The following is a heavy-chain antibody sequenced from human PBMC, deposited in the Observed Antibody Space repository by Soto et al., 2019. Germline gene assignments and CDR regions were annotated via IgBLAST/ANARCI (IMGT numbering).Heavy chain of an antibody. J-gene: IGHJ4*02. CDR1: GFTFRNNY. V-gene: IGHV3-66*01. Sequence: GGSLRLSCAASGFTFRNNYMSWVRQAPGKGLEWVSVIYNSGGTDYAASVLGRFTVSRDNSQNMLFLQMNSLRVEDTAVYYCARDNGLGIDYWGQGTLVTVSS. D-gene: IGHD7-27*01. CDR3: ARDNGLGIDY. CDR2: IYNSGGT.